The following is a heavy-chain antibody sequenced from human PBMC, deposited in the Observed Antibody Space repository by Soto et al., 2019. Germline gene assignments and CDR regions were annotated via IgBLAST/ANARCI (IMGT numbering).Heavy chain of an antibody. CDR1: GYTFTSYD. J-gene: IGHJ4*02. CDR2: MNPNSGNT. D-gene: IGHD6-19*01. V-gene: IGHV1-8*01. Sequence: ASVKVSCKASGYTFTSYDINWVRQATGQGLEWMGWMNPNSGNTGYAQKFQGRVTMTRNTSISTAYMELSSLRSEDTAVYYCAIMYSSGWDELRVTDYWGQGTLVTVSS. CDR3: AIMYSSGWDELRVTDY.